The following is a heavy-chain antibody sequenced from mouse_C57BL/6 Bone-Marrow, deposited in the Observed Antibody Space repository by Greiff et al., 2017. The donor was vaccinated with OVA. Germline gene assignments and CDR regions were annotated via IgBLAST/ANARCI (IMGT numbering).Heavy chain of an antibody. CDR3: ARRDWYFDV. J-gene: IGHJ1*03. V-gene: IGHV3-6*01. CDR2: ISYDGSN. CDR1: GYSITSGYY. Sequence: DVKLQESGPGLVKPSQSLSLTCSVTGYSITSGYYWNWIRQFPGNKLEWMGYISYDGSNNYNPSLKNRISITRDTSKNQFFLKLNSVTTEDTATYYCARRDWYFDVWGTGTTVTVSS.